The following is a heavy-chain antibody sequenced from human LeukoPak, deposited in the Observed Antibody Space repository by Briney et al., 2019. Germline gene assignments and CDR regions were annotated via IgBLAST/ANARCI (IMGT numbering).Heavy chain of an antibody. J-gene: IGHJ4*02. CDR1: GFTFSSYS. CDR3: AKYYYDSSGYYYVFGY. CDR2: ISSSSSIT. D-gene: IGHD3-22*01. Sequence: GGSLRLSCAASGFTFSSYSMNWVRQAPGKGLEWGSYISSSSSITYYADSVKGRLTISRDNAKHSLHLQMNSQRDEDTPVYYCAKYYYDSSGYYYVFGYWGQGTLVTVSS. V-gene: IGHV3-48*02.